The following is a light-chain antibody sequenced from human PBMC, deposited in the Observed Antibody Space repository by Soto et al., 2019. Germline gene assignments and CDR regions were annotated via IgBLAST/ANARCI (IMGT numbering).Light chain of an antibody. Sequence: QAVLTQPPSVSGAPGQRVTISCTGSSSNFGAGYDVHWYQQLPGTAPKLLIYTNSNRPSGIPDRFSGSKSGTAASLAITGLQAEDEADYYCGGWDDSLSGPVFGGGTKLTVL. CDR3: GGWDDSLSGPV. V-gene: IGLV1-40*01. CDR2: TNS. J-gene: IGLJ2*01. CDR1: SSNFGAGYD.